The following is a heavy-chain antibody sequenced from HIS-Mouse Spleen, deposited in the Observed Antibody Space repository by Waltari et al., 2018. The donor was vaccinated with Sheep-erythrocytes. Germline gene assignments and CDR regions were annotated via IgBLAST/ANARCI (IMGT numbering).Heavy chain of an antibody. CDR3: AQTGATTPHFDY. CDR1: GGTFISYA. J-gene: IGHJ4*02. V-gene: IGHV1-69*04. CDR2: IIPILGIA. D-gene: IGHD1-26*01. Sequence: QVQLVQSGAEVKTPGSSVKVSCKASGGTFISYAISWVRQAPGQGLEWMGRIIPILGIANYAQKFQGRVTITADKSTSTAYMELSSLRSEDTAVYYCAQTGATTPHFDYWGQGTLVTVSS.